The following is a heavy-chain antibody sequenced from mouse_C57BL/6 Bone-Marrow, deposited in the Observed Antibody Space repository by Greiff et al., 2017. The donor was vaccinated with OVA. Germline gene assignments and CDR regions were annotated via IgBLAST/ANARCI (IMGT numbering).Heavy chain of an antibody. Sequence: QVQLQQPGAELVRPGTSVKLSCKASGYTFPSYWMHWVKQRPGQGLEWIGVIDPSDSYTNYNQKFKGKATLTVDTSSSTAYMQLSSLTSEDSAVYYCARKRVYYDYAWFAYWGQGTLVTVSA. V-gene: IGHV1-59*01. J-gene: IGHJ3*01. D-gene: IGHD2-4*01. CDR3: ARKRVYYDYAWFAY. CDR2: IDPSDSYT. CDR1: GYTFPSYW.